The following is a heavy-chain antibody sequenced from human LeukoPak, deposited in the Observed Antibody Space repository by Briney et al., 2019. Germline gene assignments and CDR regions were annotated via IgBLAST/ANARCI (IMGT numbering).Heavy chain of an antibody. Sequence: SETLSLTCAVYGGSFSGYYWIWIRQPPGKGLEWIGEINHSGSTNYNPSLKSRVTISVDTSKNQFSLKLSSVTAADTAVYYCARVGGYCSSTSCYWYYFDYWGQGTLVTVSS. CDR2: INHSGST. CDR3: ARVGGYCSSTSCYWYYFDY. D-gene: IGHD2-2*01. CDR1: GGSFSGYY. V-gene: IGHV4-34*01. J-gene: IGHJ4*02.